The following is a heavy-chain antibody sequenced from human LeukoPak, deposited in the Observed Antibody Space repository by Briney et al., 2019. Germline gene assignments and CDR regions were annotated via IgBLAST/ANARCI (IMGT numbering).Heavy chain of an antibody. CDR3: ARAPSGVLSYDFWSGYYSFDY. D-gene: IGHD3-3*01. CDR2: INPSGGST. Sequence: ASVKVSCKASGYTFTSYYMHWVRQAPGQGLEWMGIINPSGGSTSYAQKFQGRVTMTRDTSTSTVYMELSSLRSDDTAVYYCARAPSGVLSYDFWSGYYSFDYWGQGTLVTVSS. J-gene: IGHJ4*02. V-gene: IGHV1-46*01. CDR1: GYTFTSYY.